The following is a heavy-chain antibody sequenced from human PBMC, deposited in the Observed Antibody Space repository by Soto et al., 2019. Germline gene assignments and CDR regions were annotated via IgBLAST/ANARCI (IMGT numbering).Heavy chain of an antibody. CDR2: MFYSGST. CDR3: ARNSISKKIDY. V-gene: IGHV4-31*03. Sequence: QVQLQESGPGLVKPSQTLSLTCSVSGGSINSGGYYWTWIRQHPGKGQEWTGNMFYSGSTSYNPSLKSRLTISIDTSKTHFSLKLSSVTAADTAVYYCARNSISKKIDYWGQGTLVTVSS. J-gene: IGHJ4*02. D-gene: IGHD3-22*01. CDR1: GGSINSGGYY.